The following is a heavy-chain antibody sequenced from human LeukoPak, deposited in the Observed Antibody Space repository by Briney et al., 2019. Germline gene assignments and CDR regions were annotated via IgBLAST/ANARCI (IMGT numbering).Heavy chain of an antibody. CDR1: GASISSGSNY. J-gene: IGHJ4*02. CDR3: AKDRSGATIDLIDY. Sequence: SETLSLTCSVSGASISSGSNYWGWIRQPPGKTLEWIGSIYSSGSTYYNPSLKSRVIIIIDTPKNHFSLTLSSVTAADTAVYYCAKDRSGATIDLIDYWGQGTLVTVSS. V-gene: IGHV4-39*07. CDR2: IYSSGST. D-gene: IGHD5-24*01.